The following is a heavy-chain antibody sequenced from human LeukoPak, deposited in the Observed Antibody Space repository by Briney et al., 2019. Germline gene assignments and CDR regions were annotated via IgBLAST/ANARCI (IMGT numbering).Heavy chain of an antibody. CDR3: ATLYGGSTDY. CDR1: GFTFSSYW. J-gene: IGHJ4*02. Sequence: GGSLRLSCAASGFTFSSYWMNWVRQAPGKGLVWVSHIKPDGSSMSYADSVQGRFTISRDNAKNTLYLQMNSLRAEDTAVYYCATLYGGSTDYWGQGTLVTVSS. D-gene: IGHD5-12*01. V-gene: IGHV3-74*01. CDR2: IKPDGSSM.